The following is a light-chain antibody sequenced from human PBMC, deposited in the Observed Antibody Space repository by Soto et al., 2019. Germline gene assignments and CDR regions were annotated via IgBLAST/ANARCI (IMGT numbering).Light chain of an antibody. Sequence: QSALTQPPSASGSPGQSVTISCTGTSSDVGGYNYVSWYQQHPGKAPKLMIYEVSKRPSGVPDRFSGSKSGNTVSLTVSGLQAEDEADYYCSSYAGSNGVFGTGTKVTVL. J-gene: IGLJ1*01. V-gene: IGLV2-8*01. CDR1: SSDVGGYNY. CDR2: EVS. CDR3: SSYAGSNGV.